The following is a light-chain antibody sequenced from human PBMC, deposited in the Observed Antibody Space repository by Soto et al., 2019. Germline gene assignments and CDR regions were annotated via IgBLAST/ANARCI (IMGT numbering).Light chain of an antibody. CDR1: SSDVGGYNY. V-gene: IGLV2-8*01. Sequence: QSVLTQPPSASGSPGQSVTIFCTGTSSDVGGYNYVSWYQQHPGKAPKLMIYEVSKRPSGVPDRFSGSKSGNTASLTVSGLQAEDEADYYCSSYAGRYVFGTGTKVTVL. CDR3: SSYAGRYV. CDR2: EVS. J-gene: IGLJ1*01.